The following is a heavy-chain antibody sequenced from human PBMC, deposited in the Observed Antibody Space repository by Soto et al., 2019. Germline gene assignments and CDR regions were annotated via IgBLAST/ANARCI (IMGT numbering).Heavy chain of an antibody. CDR2: IYYSGST. J-gene: IGHJ6*02. V-gene: IGHV4-30-4*01. Sequence: QVQLQESGPGLVKPSQTLSLTCTVSGGSISSGDYYWSWIRQPPGKGLEWIGYIYYSGSTYYNPSLKGRVTISVDTSKNQFSLKLSSVTAADTAVYYCARDVAIVVVPAARSSYYGMDVWGQGTTVTVSS. CDR1: GGSISSGDYY. CDR3: ARDVAIVVVPAARSSYYGMDV. D-gene: IGHD2-2*01.